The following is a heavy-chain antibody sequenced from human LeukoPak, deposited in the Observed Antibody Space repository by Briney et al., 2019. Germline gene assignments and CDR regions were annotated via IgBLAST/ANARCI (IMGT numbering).Heavy chain of an antibody. J-gene: IGHJ1*01. CDR2: ISYDGSNK. D-gene: IGHD6-19*01. Sequence: GRSLRLSCAASGFTFSSHAMHWVRQAPGKGLEWVAIISYDGSNKYYADSVKGRFTISRDNSKNTLYLQMNSLRAEDTAVYYCARDQSEQWLVRFYFQHWGQGTLVTVSS. V-gene: IGHV3-30*04. CDR3: ARDQSEQWLVRFYFQH. CDR1: GFTFSSHA.